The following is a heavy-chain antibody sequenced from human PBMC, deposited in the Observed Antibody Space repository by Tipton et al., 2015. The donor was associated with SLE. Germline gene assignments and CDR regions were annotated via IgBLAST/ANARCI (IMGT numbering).Heavy chain of an antibody. D-gene: IGHD1-26*01. V-gene: IGHV4-39*01. Sequence: TLSLTCTASGDSINKSGYYWGWIRQPPGKGLEWIGSIYYSGTTYYNPSLKSRVTISVDTSKKQFSLNLSSLTAADTAVYFCARRPWSSYYMDVWGKGTTVTVSS. CDR3: ARRPWSSYYMDV. J-gene: IGHJ6*03. CDR2: IYYSGTT. CDR1: GDSINKSGYY.